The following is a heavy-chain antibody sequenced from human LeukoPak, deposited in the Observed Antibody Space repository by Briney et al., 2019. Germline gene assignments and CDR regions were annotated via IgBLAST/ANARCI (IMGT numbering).Heavy chain of an antibody. CDR3: ARDRSHVGYYYDSSGYYYFDY. CDR2: ISAYNGNT. CDR1: GYTFTSYG. V-gene: IGHV1-18*01. D-gene: IGHD3-22*01. J-gene: IGHJ4*02. Sequence: GASVKVSCKASGYTFTSYGISWVRQAPGQGLEWMGWISAYNGNTNCAQKLQGRVTITADESTSTAYMELSSLRSEDTAVYYCARDRSHVGYYYDSSGYYYFDYWGQGTLVTVSS.